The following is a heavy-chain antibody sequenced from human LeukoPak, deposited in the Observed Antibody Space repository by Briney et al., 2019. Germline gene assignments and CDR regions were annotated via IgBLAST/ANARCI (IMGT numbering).Heavy chain of an antibody. CDR1: GFTFSSYD. CDR3: ARGHFGSYGSGPFFDY. Sequence: AGGSLRLSCAASGFTFSSYDMHWVRQATGKGLEWVSAIGTAGDTYYPGSVKGRFTISRENAKNSLYLQMNGLRAGDTAVYYCARGHFGSYGSGPFFDYWGQGTLVTVSS. CDR2: IGTAGDT. J-gene: IGHJ4*02. D-gene: IGHD3-10*01. V-gene: IGHV3-13*01.